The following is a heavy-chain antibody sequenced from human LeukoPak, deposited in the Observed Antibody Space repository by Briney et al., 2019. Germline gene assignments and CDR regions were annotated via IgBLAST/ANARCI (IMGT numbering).Heavy chain of an antibody. CDR1: GFTFSSYG. CDR2: ISGSGGNT. V-gene: IGHV3-23*01. J-gene: IGHJ3*02. D-gene: IGHD2-2*01. CDR3: LGYCSRTSCLDAFDI. Sequence: GGTLRLSCAVSGFTFSSYGMSWVRQAPGKGLEWVSGISGSGGNTYCADSVKGRFTISRDNSKNTLYLQMNSLRAEDTAVYYPLGYCSRTSCLDAFDIWGQGTMVAVSS.